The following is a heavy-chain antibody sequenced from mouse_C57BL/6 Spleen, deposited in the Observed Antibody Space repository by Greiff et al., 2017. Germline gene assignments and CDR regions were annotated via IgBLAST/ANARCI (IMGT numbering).Heavy chain of an antibody. J-gene: IGHJ4*01. D-gene: IGHD2-5*01. CDR3: ARRNYRNYDAMDD. V-gene: IGHV5-6*01. Sequence: EVQRVEPGGDFVKPGGSLKLSCAASGFTFSSYGMSWVRQTPDKRLEWVETISSGGSYTYYPDSVKGRFTSTRDKAKNNPYLQMSRLKSEDTAMYYCARRNYRNYDAMDDWGQGTSVTVS. CDR1: GFTFSSYG. CDR2: ISSGGSYT.